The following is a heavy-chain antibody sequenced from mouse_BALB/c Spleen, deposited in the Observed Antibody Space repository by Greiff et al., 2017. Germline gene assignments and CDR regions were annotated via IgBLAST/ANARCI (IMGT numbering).Heavy chain of an antibody. CDR1: GFTFNTYA. Sequence: EVQVVESGGGLVQPKGSLKLSCAASGFTFNTYAMNWVRQAPGKGLEWVARIRSKSNNYATYYADSVKDRFTISRDDSQSMLYLQMNNLKTEDTAMYYCVTGKGLFAYWGQGTLVTVSA. D-gene: IGHD4-1*01. CDR3: VTGKGLFAY. CDR2: IRSKSNNYAT. V-gene: IGHV10-1*02. J-gene: IGHJ3*01.